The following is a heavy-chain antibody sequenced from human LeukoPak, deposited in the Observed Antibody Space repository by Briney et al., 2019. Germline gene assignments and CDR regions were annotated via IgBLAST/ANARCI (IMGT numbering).Heavy chain of an antibody. CDR1: GGSISSGSYY. CDR2: IYTGGST. D-gene: IGHD5-18*01. J-gene: IGHJ4*02. CDR3: ARERKSGYSYNIEY. V-gene: IGHV4-61*02. Sequence: SQTLSLTCTVSGGSISSGSYYWGWLRQPAGRGLEWIGRIYTGGSTNYNPSLKSRVTISVNTSKNQFSLKLSSVTAADTAVYYCARERKSGYSYNIEYWGQGTLVSVSS.